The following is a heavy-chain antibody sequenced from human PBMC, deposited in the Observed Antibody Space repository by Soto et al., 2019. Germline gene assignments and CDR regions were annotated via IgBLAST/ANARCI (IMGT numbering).Heavy chain of an antibody. D-gene: IGHD3-9*01. CDR2: ITGSTGST. CDR3: ARKSYDILAHFDY. Sequence: EVQLLESGGGLVQPGGSLRLSCVASGFTFNSYGMTWVRQAPGKGLEWVSSITGSTGSTYYADSVKGRFTISRDNSKNTLYLQMNSLRAEDTAVYYWARKSYDILAHFDYWGQGTLVTVSS. V-gene: IGHV3-23*01. J-gene: IGHJ4*02. CDR1: GFTFNSYG.